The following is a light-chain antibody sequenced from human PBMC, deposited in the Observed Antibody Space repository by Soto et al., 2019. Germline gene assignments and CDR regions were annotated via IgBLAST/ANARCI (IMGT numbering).Light chain of an antibody. CDR3: QQTDSTPLT. Sequence: NHITHSPPSLSSSVGDKVIITCRASQSISTYLNWYQQKPGKAPKLLIYAASNLQSGVPSRFSGGGSGTDFTLTISSLQPEDFATFYCQQTDSTPLTFGQGTRLEIK. CDR1: QSISTY. J-gene: IGKJ5*01. CDR2: AAS. V-gene: IGKV1-39*01.